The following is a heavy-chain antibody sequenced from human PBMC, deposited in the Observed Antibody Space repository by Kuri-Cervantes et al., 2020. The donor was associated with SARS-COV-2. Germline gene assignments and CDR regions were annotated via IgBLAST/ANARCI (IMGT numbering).Heavy chain of an antibody. D-gene: IGHD3-9*01. V-gene: IGHV1-2*02. CDR1: GYTFTGYY. CDR2: INPNSGGT. Sequence: ASVKVSCKASGYTFTGYYMHWVRQAPGQGLEWMGWINPNSGGTNYAQKFQGRVTMTRDTSISTAYMELSTLRSDDTAVYYCARDRGYDILTGYPFRYYYYYMDVWGKGTTVTVSS. J-gene: IGHJ6*03. CDR3: ARDRGYDILTGYPFRYYYYYMDV.